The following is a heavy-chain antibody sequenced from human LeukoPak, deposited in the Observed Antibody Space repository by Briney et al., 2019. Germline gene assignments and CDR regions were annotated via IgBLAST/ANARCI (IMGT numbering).Heavy chain of an antibody. D-gene: IGHD1-26*01. CDR2: MNPDSGDT. V-gene: IGHV1-8*03. Sequence: ASVKVSCKTSGYNFITDDINWVRQSTGQGLEWRGWMNPDSGDTGYAQKFQGRLPITRVSVKSTAYQEWNSLTSDTTAAYYCTKAWGHWGRGTLVTVSS. CDR1: GYNFITDD. J-gene: IGHJ4*02. CDR3: TKAWGH.